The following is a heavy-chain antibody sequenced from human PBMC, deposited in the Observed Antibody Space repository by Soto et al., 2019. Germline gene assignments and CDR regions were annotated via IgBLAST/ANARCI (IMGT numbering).Heavy chain of an antibody. CDR3: TTEARKGSDYDYIWGSYPDAFDI. J-gene: IGHJ3*02. CDR1: RFTFSNAW. V-gene: IGHV3-15*01. D-gene: IGHD3-16*02. Sequence: GGSLRLSCAASRFTFSNAWMSWVRQAPGKGLEWVGRIKSKTDGGTTDYAAPVKGRFTISRDDSKNTLYLQMNSLKTEDTAVYYCTTEARKGSDYDYIWGSYPDAFDIWGQGTMVTVSS. CDR2: IKSKTDGGTT.